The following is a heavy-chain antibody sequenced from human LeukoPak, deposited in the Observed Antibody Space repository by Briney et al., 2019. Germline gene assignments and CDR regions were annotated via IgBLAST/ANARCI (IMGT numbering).Heavy chain of an antibody. CDR2: INPSDGAT. V-gene: IGHV1-46*01. CDR3: AREASGGWSVSVGGLFASYYTYYYMDV. CDR1: GYTFTMYY. Sequence: ASVEVSCKASGYTFTMYYIHWVRQAPGQGLEWMGMINPSDGATTYAQRFQGRVTMTRDMSTTTVYMDLRSLRSEDTAVYFCAREASGGWSVSVGGLFASYYTYYYMDVWGRGTTVTVSS. D-gene: IGHD3-16*01. J-gene: IGHJ6*03.